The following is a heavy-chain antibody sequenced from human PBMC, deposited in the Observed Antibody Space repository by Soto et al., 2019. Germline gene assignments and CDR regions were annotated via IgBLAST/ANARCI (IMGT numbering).Heavy chain of an antibody. CDR3: ARVGRGGSSLAHYYYGMDV. CDR2: IWYDGSNK. D-gene: IGHD1-26*01. CDR1: GFTFSSYG. V-gene: IGHV3-33*01. J-gene: IGHJ6*02. Sequence: QVQLVESGGGVVQPGRSLRLSCAASGFTFSSYGMHWVRQAPGKGLVWVAVIWYDGSNKYYADSVKGRFTISRDNSKNTLYLQMNSLGAEDTAVYYWARVGRGGSSLAHYYYGMDVWGQGTTVTVSS.